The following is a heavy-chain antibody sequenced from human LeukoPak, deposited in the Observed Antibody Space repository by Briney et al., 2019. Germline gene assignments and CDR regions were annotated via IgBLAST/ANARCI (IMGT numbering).Heavy chain of an antibody. V-gene: IGHV4-59*02. J-gene: IGHJ2*01. CDR3: ARAVRYYDSTPDDL. Sequence: SETLSLTCTVSGGSVSSYYWSWIRQPPGKGLEWIGYIKSSGSSNYNPSLKSRVTISMDTSKNQFSLRLNSVTAADTAVYYCARAVRYYDSTPDDLWGRGTLVTVSS. CDR1: GGSVSSYY. D-gene: IGHD3-22*01. CDR2: IKSSGSS.